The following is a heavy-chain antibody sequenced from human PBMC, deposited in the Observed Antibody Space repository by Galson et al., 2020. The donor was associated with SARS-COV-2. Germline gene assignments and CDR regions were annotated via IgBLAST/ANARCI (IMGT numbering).Heavy chain of an antibody. D-gene: IGHD6-6*01. CDR3: TTYSPLYSSSSKRYFDY. CDR2: IKSKADGGTA. V-gene: IGHV3-15*07. Sequence: GESLKISCAASGFTFSNAWMNWVRLAPGKGLEWVGRIKSKADGGTAEYAAPVKDRFTISRDDSKTTLYLQMNSLKTEDTAVYYCTTYSPLYSSSSKRYFDYWGQGALVTVSS. J-gene: IGHJ4*02. CDR1: GFTFSNAW.